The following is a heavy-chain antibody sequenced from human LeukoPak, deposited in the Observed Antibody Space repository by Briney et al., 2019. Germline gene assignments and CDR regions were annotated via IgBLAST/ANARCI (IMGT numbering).Heavy chain of an antibody. CDR1: GYTFTSYG. D-gene: IGHD3-10*01. V-gene: IGHV1-18*03. J-gene: IGHJ4*02. Sequence: ASVKVSCKASGYTFTSYGISWVRQAPGQGLEWMGWISAYNGNTNYAQKLQGRGTMTTDTSTSTAYMELRSLRSDDMAVYYCAGGAGGVITRSYYFDYWGQGTLVTVSS. CDR3: AGGAGGVITRSYYFDY. CDR2: ISAYNGNT.